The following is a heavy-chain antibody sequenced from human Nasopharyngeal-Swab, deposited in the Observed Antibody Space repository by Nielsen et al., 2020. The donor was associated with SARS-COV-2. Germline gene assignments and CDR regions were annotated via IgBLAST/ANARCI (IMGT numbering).Heavy chain of an antibody. CDR3: AKDIRPSIAATDY. D-gene: IGHD6-6*01. J-gene: IGHJ4*02. Sequence: SLKISCAASGFTFDDYAMHWVRQAPGKGLEWVSGISWNSGSIGYADSVKGRFTISRDNAKNSLYLQMNSLRAGDTALYYCAKDIRPSIAATDYWGQGTLVTVSS. CDR1: GFTFDDYA. V-gene: IGHV3-9*01. CDR2: ISWNSGSI.